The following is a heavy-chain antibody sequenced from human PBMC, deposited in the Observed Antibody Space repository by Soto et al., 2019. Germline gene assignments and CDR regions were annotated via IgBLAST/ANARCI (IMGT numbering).Heavy chain of an antibody. CDR3: ARDMYSSDYFVKWFEP. D-gene: IGHD6-19*01. CDR1: GFSFSSYA. Sequence: QVRLVESGGGVVQPGRSLRLSCTASGFSFSSYAMYWFRQPPGKGLEWVAVISHDGINKHYADSVKGRFTVSRDNSNHSLDLQRNSLRGEDTAMYYCARDMYSSDYFVKWFEPWGQGTLVTVSS. V-gene: IGHV3-30-3*01. CDR2: ISHDGINK. J-gene: IGHJ5*02.